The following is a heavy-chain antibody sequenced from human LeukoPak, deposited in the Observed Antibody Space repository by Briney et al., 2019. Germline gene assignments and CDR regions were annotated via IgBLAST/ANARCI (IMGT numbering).Heavy chain of an antibody. V-gene: IGHV4-4*09. CDR3: ARGSSSYDYYYYMDV. CDR2: IYTSGRT. J-gene: IGHJ6*03. D-gene: IGHD6-6*01. CDR1: GGSISSYY. Sequence: SETLSLTCSVSGGSISSYYWSGMGQPPSRGLEGIGYIYTSGRTNYNPSLKSRVTISVDTSKNQFSLKLSSVTAADTAVYYCARGSSSYDYYYYMDVWGKGTTVTVSS.